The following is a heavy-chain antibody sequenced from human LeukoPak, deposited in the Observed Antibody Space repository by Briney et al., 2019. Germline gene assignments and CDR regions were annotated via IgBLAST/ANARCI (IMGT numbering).Heavy chain of an antibody. Sequence: GGSLRLSCAASGISFGSFEMNWVRQAPGKGLEWVSYIRNSGTTIDYADSVKGRFTISRDNAKNSLYLQMNSLRAEDTAVYYCARQRGSYKDYAMDLWGQGTTVTVSS. D-gene: IGHD5-24*01. CDR1: GISFGSFE. V-gene: IGHV3-48*03. CDR2: IRNSGTTI. CDR3: ARQRGSYKDYAMDL. J-gene: IGHJ6*02.